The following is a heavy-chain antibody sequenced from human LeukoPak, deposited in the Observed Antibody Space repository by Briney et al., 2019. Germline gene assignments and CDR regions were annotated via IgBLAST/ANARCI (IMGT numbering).Heavy chain of an antibody. J-gene: IGHJ4*02. CDR3: AREGGGFDY. V-gene: IGHV3-7*04. CDR2: INQDGSEK. Sequence: GGSPRLSCTASGFTFSNYWMSWVRQVPGKGLEWVANINQDGSEKHYVDSVKGRFTISRDNAKNSLYLQMNSLRAEDRAVYYCAREGGGFDYWGQGTLVTVSS. CDR1: GFTFSNYW. D-gene: IGHD3-16*01.